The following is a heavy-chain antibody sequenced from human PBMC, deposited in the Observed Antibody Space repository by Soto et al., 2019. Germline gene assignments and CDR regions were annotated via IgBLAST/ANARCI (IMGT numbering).Heavy chain of an antibody. Sequence: PGGSLRLSCAASGFTFSSYAMSWVRQAPGKGLEWVSAISGSGGSTYYADSVKGRFTISRDNSKNTLYLQMNSLRAEDTAVYYCAKDYCSGGSCYFGFDSHYYHHYMDVLGNGPTITVS. V-gene: IGHV3-23*01. CDR1: GFTFSSYA. D-gene: IGHD2-15*01. CDR2: ISGSGGST. CDR3: AKDYCSGGSCYFGFDSHYYHHYMDV. J-gene: IGHJ6*03.